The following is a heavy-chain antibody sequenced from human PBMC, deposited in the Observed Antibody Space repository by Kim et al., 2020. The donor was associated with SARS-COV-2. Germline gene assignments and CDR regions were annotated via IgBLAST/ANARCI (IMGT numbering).Heavy chain of an antibody. CDR3: ARGFAGLCSGGGCYQNWFDS. J-gene: IGHJ5*01. D-gene: IGHD2-15*01. CDR1: GFTVSSSW. Sequence: GGSLRLSCAASGFTVSSSWMHWVRQAPGTGLVWVARINNEGSRTSYGDSVKGRFTISRDDAKNTLYLEMNSLRAEDSALYYCARGFAGLCSGGGCYQNWFDSWGQGTLFTVSP. V-gene: IGHV3-74*01. CDR2: INNEGSRT.